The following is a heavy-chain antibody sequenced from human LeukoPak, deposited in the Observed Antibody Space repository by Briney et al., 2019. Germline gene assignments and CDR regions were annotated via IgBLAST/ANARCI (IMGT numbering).Heavy chain of an antibody. CDR2: IKSKIDGGTR. CDR1: GFTFSNAW. V-gene: IGHV3-15*01. Sequence: GGSLRLSCAASGFTFSNAWMSWVRQAPGKRLEWAGRIKSKIDGGTRDYAAPVKGRFTISRDDSKNTLYLQMNSLKTEDTAVYYCSTGGNNWYAIDYWGQGTLVTVSS. CDR3: STGGNNWYAIDY. J-gene: IGHJ4*02. D-gene: IGHD1-1*01.